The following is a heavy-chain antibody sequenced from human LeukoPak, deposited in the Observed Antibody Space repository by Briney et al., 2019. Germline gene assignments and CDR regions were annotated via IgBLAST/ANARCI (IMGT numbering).Heavy chain of an antibody. CDR3: ARHMSSGYYYEDAFDI. J-gene: IGHJ3*02. CDR2: IYPGDSDT. V-gene: IGHV5-51*01. CDR1: GYSFTSYW. Sequence: GESLKISCKGSGYSFTSYWIGWVRQMPGKGLERMGIIYPGDSDTRYSPSFQGQVTISADKSISTAYLQWSSLKASDTAMYYCARHMSSGYYYEDAFDIWGQGTMVTVSS. D-gene: IGHD3-22*01.